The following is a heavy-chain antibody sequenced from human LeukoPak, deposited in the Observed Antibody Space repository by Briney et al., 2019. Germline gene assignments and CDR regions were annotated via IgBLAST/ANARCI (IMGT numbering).Heavy chain of an antibody. J-gene: IGHJ6*04. V-gene: IGHV4-38-2*02. CDR3: ARDVAAAATRKENYYGLDV. Sequence: SGYSLSNDYYWGWIRQPPGKGLEWIGSIYHSGSTYYNPSLKSRLTISVGTSKNQFSLKVTSVTAADTAVYYCARDVAAAATRKENYYGLDVWGKGTTVTVSS. CDR1: GYSLSNDYY. CDR2: IYHSGST. D-gene: IGHD6-13*01.